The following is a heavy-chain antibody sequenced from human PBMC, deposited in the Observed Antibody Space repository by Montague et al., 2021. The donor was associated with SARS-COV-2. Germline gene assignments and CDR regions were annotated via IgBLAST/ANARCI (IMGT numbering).Heavy chain of an antibody. J-gene: IGHJ4*02. CDR2: FYRTGSN. Sequence: SETLSLTCVVSGDSISTDYWWTLVCLPPGKLLWRVGDFYRTGSNYYTPSRRRRVSMSVATSWNQFSLRLTPVTAADTAIYYCARKGSGRSDLAYWGQGTLVTVSS. CDR3: ARKGSGRSDLAY. V-gene: IGHV4-4*02. CDR1: GDSISTDYW. D-gene: IGHD3-10*01.